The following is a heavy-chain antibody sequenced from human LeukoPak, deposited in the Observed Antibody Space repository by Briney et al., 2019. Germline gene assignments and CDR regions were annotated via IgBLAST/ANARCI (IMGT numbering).Heavy chain of an antibody. CDR1: GYNFTGYG. Sequence: ASVKVSCKASGYNFTGYGISWVRQAPGQGLEWMGWISAYNGNTNYAQKLQGRVTMTTDTSTSTAYMELRSLRSDDTAVYDCARDRVPVVAATLYYYYMDVWGKGTTVTVSS. CDR2: ISAYNGNT. V-gene: IGHV1-18*01. D-gene: IGHD2-15*01. CDR3: ARDRVPVVAATLYYYYMDV. J-gene: IGHJ6*03.